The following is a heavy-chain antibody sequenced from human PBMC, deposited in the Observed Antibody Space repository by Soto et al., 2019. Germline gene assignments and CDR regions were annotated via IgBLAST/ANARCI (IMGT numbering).Heavy chain of an antibody. J-gene: IGHJ6*02. CDR2: ISYDGSNK. V-gene: IGHV3-30*18. CDR1: GFTFSSYG. D-gene: IGHD6-19*01. CDR3: AKDMGIAVAGTPYYYGMDV. Sequence: SGGSRRLSCAASGFTFSSYGIHWVRQAPGKGLEWVAVISYDGSNKYYADSVKGRFTISRDNSKNTLYLQMNSLRAEDTAVYYCAKDMGIAVAGTPYYYGMDVWGQGTTVTVSS.